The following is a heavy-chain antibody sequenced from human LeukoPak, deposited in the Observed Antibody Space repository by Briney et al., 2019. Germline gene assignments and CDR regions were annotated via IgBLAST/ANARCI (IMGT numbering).Heavy chain of an antibody. CDR3: ARTPSHDFWSGYYTGIAL. D-gene: IGHD3-3*01. Sequence: SETLSLTCTVSGGSISSYYWSWIRQPPGKGLEWIGYIYYSGSTNYNPSLKSRVAISVDTSKNQFSLKLSSVTAADTAVYYCARTPSHDFWSGYYTGIALWGQGTLVTVSS. J-gene: IGHJ4*02. CDR2: IYYSGST. CDR1: GGSISSYY. V-gene: IGHV4-59*08.